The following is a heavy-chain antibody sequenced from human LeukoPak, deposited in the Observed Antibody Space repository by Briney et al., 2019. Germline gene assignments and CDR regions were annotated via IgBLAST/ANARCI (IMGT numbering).Heavy chain of an antibody. CDR3: ARVRQQWLVKDAFDI. CDR1: GYTFTSYY. CDR2: INPNSGGT. D-gene: IGHD6-19*01. J-gene: IGHJ3*02. Sequence: ASVKVSCKASGYTFTSYYMHWVRQAPGQGLEWMGWINPNSGGTNYAQKFQGRVTMTRDTSISTAYMELSRLRSDDTAVYYCARVRQQWLVKDAFDIWGQGTMVTVSS. V-gene: IGHV1-2*02.